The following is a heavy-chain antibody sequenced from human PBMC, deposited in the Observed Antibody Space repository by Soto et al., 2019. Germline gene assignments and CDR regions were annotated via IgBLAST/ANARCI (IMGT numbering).Heavy chain of an antibody. J-gene: IGHJ4*02. CDR2: IKQDGSEE. D-gene: IGHD3-16*01. CDR1: GFTFSSYA. CDR3: VGLDGGSYFNY. Sequence: GGSLRLSCAASGFTFSSYAMNWVRQAPGKGLEWVANIKQDGSEEYYVDSVKGRFTISRDNARNSLYLQMNSLRAEDTAVYYCVGLDGGSYFNYWGQGTLVTVSS. V-gene: IGHV3-7*01.